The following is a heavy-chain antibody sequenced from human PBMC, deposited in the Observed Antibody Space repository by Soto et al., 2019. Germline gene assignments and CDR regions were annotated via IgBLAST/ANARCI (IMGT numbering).Heavy chain of an antibody. V-gene: IGHV4-59*01. CDR3: ARGPELLWFGELSPSLDY. J-gene: IGHJ4*02. CDR1: GGSISSYY. Sequence: QVQLQESGPGLVKPSETLSLTCTVSGGSISSYYWSWIRQPPGKGLEWIGYIYYSGSTNYNPSLKSRVTISVDTSKNQFSLKLSSVTAADTAVYYCARGPELLWFGELSPSLDYWGQGTLVTVSS. CDR2: IYYSGST. D-gene: IGHD3-10*01.